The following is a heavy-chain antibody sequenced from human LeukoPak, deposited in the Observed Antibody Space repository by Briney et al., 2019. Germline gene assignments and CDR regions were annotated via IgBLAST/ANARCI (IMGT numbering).Heavy chain of an antibody. CDR2: IVVGSGNT. CDR1: GFTFSSSA. J-gene: IGHJ6*02. V-gene: IGHV1-58*02. D-gene: IGHD3-16*01. Sequence: SVKVSCKASGFTFSSSAIQWVRQARGQRLEWIGWIVVGSGNTNYAQKFQERVTITRDMSTSTAYMELRGLRSEDTAVYYCAADDLIGGVWGQGTTVTVSS. CDR3: AADDLIGGV.